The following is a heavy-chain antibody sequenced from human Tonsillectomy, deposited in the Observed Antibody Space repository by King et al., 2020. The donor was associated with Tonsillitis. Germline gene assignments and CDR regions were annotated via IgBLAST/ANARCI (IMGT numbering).Heavy chain of an antibody. CDR1: GFTFSSYA. V-gene: IGHV3-30*04. CDR2: ISYDGSNK. D-gene: IGHD3-3*01. J-gene: IGHJ5*02. Sequence: VQLVESGGGVVQPGRSLRLSCAASGFTFSSYAMHWVRQAPGKGLEWVAVISYDGSNKYYADSVKGRFTISRDNSKNTLYLQMNSLRAEDTAVYYCAGFLAWLLSPPRGNGFDPWGQGTLVTVSS. CDR3: AGFLAWLLSPPRGNGFDP.